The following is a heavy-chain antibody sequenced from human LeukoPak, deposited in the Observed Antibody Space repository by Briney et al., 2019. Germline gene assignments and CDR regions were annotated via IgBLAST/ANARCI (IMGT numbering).Heavy chain of an antibody. Sequence: KPGGSLRLSCEASGFTFIDYYMSWIRQAPGRGLEWVSYTSSSGASITYADAVKGRFTISRDNAKNSVYLEMNSLRVEDTGVYYCVRDHDYGDYDYWGQGIVVIVSS. J-gene: IGHJ4*02. V-gene: IGHV3-11*04. CDR2: TSSSGASI. CDR3: VRDHDYGDYDY. CDR1: GFTFIDYY. D-gene: IGHD4-17*01.